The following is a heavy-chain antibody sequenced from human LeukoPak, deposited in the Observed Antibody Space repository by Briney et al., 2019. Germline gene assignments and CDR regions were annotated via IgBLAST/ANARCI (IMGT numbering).Heavy chain of an antibody. V-gene: IGHV4-39*07. CDR3: ARVLPWDIVVVPAAIRRWFDP. CDR2: IYYSGST. D-gene: IGHD2-2*02. CDR1: GGSISSSSYY. J-gene: IGHJ5*02. Sequence: SETLSLTCTVSGGSISSSSYYWGWIRQPPGKGLEWIGSIYYSGSTNYNPSLKSRVTISVDTSKNQFSLKLSSVTAAGTAVYYCARVLPWDIVVVPAAIRRWFDPWGQGTLVTVSS.